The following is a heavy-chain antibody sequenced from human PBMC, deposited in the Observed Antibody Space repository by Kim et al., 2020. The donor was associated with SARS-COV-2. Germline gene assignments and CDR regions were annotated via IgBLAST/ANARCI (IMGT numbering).Heavy chain of an antibody. CDR2: ISSNGGST. Sequence: GGSLRLSCAASGFTFSSYAMHWVRQAPGKGLEYVSAISSNGGSTYYANSVKGRFTISRDNSKNTLYLQMGSLRAEDMAVYYCARGGGVTISPSYYWGQGT. CDR3: ARGGGVTISPSYY. J-gene: IGHJ4*02. CDR1: GFTFSSYA. V-gene: IGHV3-64*01. D-gene: IGHD4-17*01.